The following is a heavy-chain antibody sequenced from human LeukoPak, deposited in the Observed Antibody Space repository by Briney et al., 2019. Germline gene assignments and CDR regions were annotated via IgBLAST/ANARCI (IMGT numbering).Heavy chain of an antibody. CDR3: ARVGWELLWGAFDI. D-gene: IGHD1-26*01. J-gene: IGHJ3*02. CDR1: GYTFTGYY. Sequence: ASVKVSCKASGYTFTGYYMHWVRQAPGQGLEWMGWINPNSGGTNYAQKFQGRVTMARDTSISTAYMELSRLRSDDTAVYYCARVGWELLWGAFDIWGQGTMVTVSS. V-gene: IGHV1-2*02. CDR2: INPNSGGT.